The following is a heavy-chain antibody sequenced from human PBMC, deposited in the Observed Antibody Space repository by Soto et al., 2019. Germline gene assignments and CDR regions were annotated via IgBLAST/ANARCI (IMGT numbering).Heavy chain of an antibody. D-gene: IGHD3-3*01. CDR2: IVVGSGNT. CDR3: SAVVIDYYFWSAYHINEVAFDS. J-gene: IGHJ4*02. Sequence: SVKGSCKAAGFSFSSAAMQRGRQASGQSLEWIGWIVVGSGNTTYAQKFQERVTITRDMSTSTAYMELSSLISEATAVYYCSAVVIDYYFWSAYHINEVAFDSWGQGPLVTVSS. CDR1: GFSFSSAA. V-gene: IGHV1-58*02.